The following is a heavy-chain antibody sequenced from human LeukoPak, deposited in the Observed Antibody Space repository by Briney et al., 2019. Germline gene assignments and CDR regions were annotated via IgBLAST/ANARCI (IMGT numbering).Heavy chain of an antibody. CDR1: GYTFTRYG. CDR2: ISTYNGKT. V-gene: IGHV1-18*01. D-gene: IGHD1-1*01. Sequence: ASAKVSCKASGYTFTRYGITWVRQAPGQGLEWMGWISTYNGKTNYAQKVQDRVTMITDTSTSTVYMELRSLRSDDTALYFCARDFSNFSYGTWFDPWGQGTLVTVSS. J-gene: IGHJ5*02. CDR3: ARDFSNFSYGTWFDP.